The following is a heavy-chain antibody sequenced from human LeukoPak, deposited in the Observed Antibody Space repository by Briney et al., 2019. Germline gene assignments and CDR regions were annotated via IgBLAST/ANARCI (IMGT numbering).Heavy chain of an antibody. CDR3: AAYYSDRNVFDY. CDR1: TGSSSISSYY. D-gene: IGHD3-10*02. CDR2: IFYSGST. V-gene: IGHV4-39*01. J-gene: IGHJ4*02. Sequence: PSETLSLTCTFSTGSSSISSYYWGWIRQPPGKGLEWIGSIFYSGSTYYNPSLKSRVTISVDTSKHQFSLKLRSVTAADTAVHYCAAYYSDRNVFDYWGQGTLVTVSS.